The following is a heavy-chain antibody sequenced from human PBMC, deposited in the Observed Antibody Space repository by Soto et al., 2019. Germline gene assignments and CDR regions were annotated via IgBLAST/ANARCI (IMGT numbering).Heavy chain of an antibody. D-gene: IGHD6-19*01. CDR2: ISGSGGST. J-gene: IGHJ4*02. CDR1: GFTFINYA. Sequence: PGGSLRLSCAASGFTFINYAMGWVRQAPGKGLEWVSGISGSGGSTYYADSVKGRFTISRDNSKKELYLQMNSLRAEDTAVYYCAKSELHHWLVPLDYWGQGTLVTVSS. V-gene: IGHV3-23*01. CDR3: AKSELHHWLVPLDY.